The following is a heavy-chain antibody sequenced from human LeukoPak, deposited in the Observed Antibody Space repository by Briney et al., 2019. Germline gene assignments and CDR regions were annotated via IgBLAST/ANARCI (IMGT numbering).Heavy chain of an antibody. V-gene: IGHV3-48*01. CDR1: GFTFSSYS. CDR3: AKDHCSSTSCLGYYYYYYMDV. CDR2: ISSSSSTI. Sequence: GGSLRLSCAASGFTFSSYSMSWVRQAPGKGLEWVSYISSSSSTIYYADSVKGRFTISRDNSKNTLYLQMNSLRAEDTAVYYCAKDHCSSTSCLGYYYYYYMDVWGKGTTVTVSS. J-gene: IGHJ6*03. D-gene: IGHD2-2*01.